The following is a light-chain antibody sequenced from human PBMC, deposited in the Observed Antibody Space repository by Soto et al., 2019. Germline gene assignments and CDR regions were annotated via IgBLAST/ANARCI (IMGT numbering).Light chain of an antibody. Sequence: IVLAQTPGTLSLSPGERATLSCRASQSVSINSLAWYQQKPGQAPRLLIYGASIRATGIPDRFSGSGSGTDFTLTISRLEPEDFAVYYCQQYGSSPRTFGQGTKVDIK. J-gene: IGKJ1*01. CDR3: QQYGSSPRT. V-gene: IGKV3-20*01. CDR2: GAS. CDR1: QSVSINS.